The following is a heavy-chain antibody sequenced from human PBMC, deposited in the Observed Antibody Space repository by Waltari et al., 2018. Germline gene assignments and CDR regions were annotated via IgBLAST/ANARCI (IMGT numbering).Heavy chain of an antibody. V-gene: IGHV1-2*02. J-gene: IGHJ5*02. CDR3: ARGGGKYYDSSGYSNWFDP. CDR2: INPNSVGK. Sequence: QVQLVQSGAEVKKPGASVKVSCKASGYTFTGYYMHWVRQAPGQGLEWMGWINPNSVGKNMEKKFQARSPMPGETSISTASRERGRLRSDDTAVYYWARGGGKYYDSSGYSNWFDPWGQGTLVTVSS. D-gene: IGHD3-22*01. CDR1: GYTFTGYY.